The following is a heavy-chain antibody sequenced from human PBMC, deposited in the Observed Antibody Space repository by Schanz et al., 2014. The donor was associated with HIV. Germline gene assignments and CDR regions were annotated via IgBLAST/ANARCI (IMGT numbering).Heavy chain of an antibody. V-gene: IGHV3-9*01. CDR3: AKDLNILLWFGEYGMDV. J-gene: IGHJ6*02. CDR2: ISWNSGSI. D-gene: IGHD3-10*01. CDR1: GFTFGDYA. Sequence: VQLVESGGGVVQPGRSQRLSCAASGFTFGDYAMHWVRQAPGKGLEWVSGISWNSGSIDYADSVKGRFTISRDNAKNSLYLQMNSLRAEDTALYYCAKDLNILLWFGEYGMDVWGQGTTVTVSS.